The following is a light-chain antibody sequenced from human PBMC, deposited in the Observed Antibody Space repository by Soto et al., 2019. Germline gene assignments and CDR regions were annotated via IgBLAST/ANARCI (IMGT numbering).Light chain of an antibody. CDR1: NSNIGSKN. CDR2: RNN. V-gene: IGLV1-44*01. J-gene: IGLJ3*02. CDR3: AVWDDTLSGPV. Sequence: QSVLTQPPSASGTPGQRVTISCSGSNSNIGSKNVNWYRQFPGTAPKLLIYRNNRRYSGVPDRVSASKSGTSASLAISGLQAEDEADYYCAVWDDTLSGPVFGGGTKLTVL.